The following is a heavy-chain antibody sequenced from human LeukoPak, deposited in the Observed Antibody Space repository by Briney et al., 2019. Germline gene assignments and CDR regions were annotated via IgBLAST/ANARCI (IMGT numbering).Heavy chain of an antibody. Sequence: ASVKVSCKASGGTFSSYAMSWVRQAPGKGLECVSTMTGSGSITRYADSVKGRFIISRDNSKNTLYLQMNSLRAEDTAIYYCAKGPWDLPHAFDIWGLGTMVTVSS. CDR3: AKGPWDLPHAFDI. CDR2: MTGSGSIT. D-gene: IGHD1-26*01. J-gene: IGHJ3*02. V-gene: IGHV3-23*01. CDR1: GGTFSSYA.